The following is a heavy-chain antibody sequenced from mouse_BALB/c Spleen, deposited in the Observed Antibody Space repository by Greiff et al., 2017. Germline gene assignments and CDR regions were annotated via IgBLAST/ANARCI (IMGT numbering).Heavy chain of an antibody. CDR2: ISYSGST. D-gene: IGHD1-2*01. CDR1: GYSITSDYA. CDR3: AITTARYFDV. Sequence: EVKLMESGPGLVKPSQSLSLTCTVTGYSITSDYAWNWIRQFPGNKLEWMGYISYSGSTSYNPPLKSRISITRDTSKNQFFLQLNSVTTEDTATYYCAITTARYFDVWGAGTTVTVSS. J-gene: IGHJ1*01. V-gene: IGHV3-2*02.